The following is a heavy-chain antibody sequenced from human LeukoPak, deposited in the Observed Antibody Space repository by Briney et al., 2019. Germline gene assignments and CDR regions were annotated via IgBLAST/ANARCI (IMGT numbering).Heavy chain of an antibody. Sequence: PGGSLRLSCAASGFTFSSFWMHWVRQAPGEGLVWVPRIKSDGINTAQADSVKGRFTISRDNPKSTLYLQMNRLRAEDTAVYYCARKVAGGFDIWGQGTMVTVSS. CDR1: GFTFSSFW. J-gene: IGHJ3*02. D-gene: IGHD2-15*01. CDR3: ARKVAGGFDI. CDR2: IKSDGINT. V-gene: IGHV3-74*01.